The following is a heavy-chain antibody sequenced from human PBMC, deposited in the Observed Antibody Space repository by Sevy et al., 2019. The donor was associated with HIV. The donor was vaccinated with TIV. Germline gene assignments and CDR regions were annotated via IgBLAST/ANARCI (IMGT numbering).Heavy chain of an antibody. J-gene: IGHJ5*02. V-gene: IGHV1-18*04. CDR3: ARGLLNYYDSSGYYYSA. Sequence: ASVTVSCKTSGYTFASYGIGWVRQAPGQGLEWVGWISGYDGKTNYAQKFQGRVTMTTDTSTSTAYMELRSLRSDDTAVYYCARGLLNYYDSSGYYYSAWGQGTLVTVSS. CDR2: ISGYDGKT. D-gene: IGHD3-22*01. CDR1: GYTFASYG.